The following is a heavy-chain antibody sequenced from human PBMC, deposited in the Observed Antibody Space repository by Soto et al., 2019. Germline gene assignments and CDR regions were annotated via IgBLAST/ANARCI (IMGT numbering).Heavy chain of an antibody. CDR1: GGSISSGGYY. CDR3: ARVHNRSSYYYDSSGFSSFDP. V-gene: IGHV4-31*03. Sequence: SETLSLTCTVSGGSISSGGYYWSWIRQHPGKGLEWIGYIYYSGSTYYNPSLKSRVTISVDTSKNQFSLKLSSVTAADTAVYYCARVHNRSSYYYDSSGFSSFDPWGQGTLVTVSS. J-gene: IGHJ5*02. CDR2: IYYSGST. D-gene: IGHD3-22*01.